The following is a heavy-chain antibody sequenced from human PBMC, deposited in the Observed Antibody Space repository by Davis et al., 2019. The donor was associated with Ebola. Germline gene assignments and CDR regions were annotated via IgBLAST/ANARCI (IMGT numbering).Heavy chain of an antibody. D-gene: IGHD3-16*02. CDR1: GYSFTSYW. J-gene: IGHJ6*02. CDR2: IYPGDSDT. CDR3: ARQLSYYYYGMDV. Sequence: GESLKISCQGSGYSFTSYWISWVRQMPGKGLEWMGIIYPGDSDTRYSPSFQGQVTISADKSISTAYLQWSSLKASDTAMYYCARQLSYYYYGMDVWGQGTTVTVSS. V-gene: IGHV5-51*01.